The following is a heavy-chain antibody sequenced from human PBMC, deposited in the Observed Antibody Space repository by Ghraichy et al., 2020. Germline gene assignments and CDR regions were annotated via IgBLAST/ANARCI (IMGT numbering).Heavy chain of an antibody. CDR1: GDSVSGKYVS. V-gene: IGHV6-1*01. Sequence: SQTLSLTCAISGDSVSGKYVSWNWIRQSPSRGLEWLGRTYYRSMWYNDYAVSMNGRITISPDTSKNQFSLHLNYVTPEDTAVYYCARGTGSRAVDFDYWGQGTLVTVSS. J-gene: IGHJ4*02. CDR3: ARGTGSRAVDFDY. D-gene: IGHD1/OR15-1a*01. CDR2: TYYRSMWYN.